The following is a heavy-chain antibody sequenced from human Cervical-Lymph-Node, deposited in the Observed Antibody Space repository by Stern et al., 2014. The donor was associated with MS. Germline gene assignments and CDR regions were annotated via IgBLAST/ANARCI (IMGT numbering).Heavy chain of an antibody. CDR3: ARGGEGYGDYYYYYGMDV. CDR1: GGSFSGYY. CDR2: INHSGRT. Sequence: QEQLQQWGAGLLKPSETLSLTCAVYGGSFSGYYWSWIRQPPGKGLEWIGEINHSGRTNSNPSLKSRVTISVDTSKNQFSLKLSAVTAADTAVYYCARGGEGYGDYYYYYGMDVWGQGTTVTVSS. V-gene: IGHV4-34*01. D-gene: IGHD4-17*01. J-gene: IGHJ6*02.